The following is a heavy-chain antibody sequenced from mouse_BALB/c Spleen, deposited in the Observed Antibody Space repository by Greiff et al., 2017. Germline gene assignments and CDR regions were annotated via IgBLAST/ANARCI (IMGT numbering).Heavy chain of an antibody. CDR1: GFNIKDTY. CDR3: ARPGNYGAMDY. D-gene: IGHD2-1*01. Sequence: VQLKQSGAELVKPGASVKLSCTASGFNIKDTYMHWVKQRPEQGLEWIGRIDPANGNTKYDPKFQGKATITADTSSNTAYLQLSSLTSEDTAVYYCARPGNYGAMDYWGQGTSVTVSS. CDR2: IDPANGNT. J-gene: IGHJ4*01. V-gene: IGHV14-3*02.